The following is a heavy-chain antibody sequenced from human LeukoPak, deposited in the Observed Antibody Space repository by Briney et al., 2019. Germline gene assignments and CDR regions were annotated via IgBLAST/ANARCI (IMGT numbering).Heavy chain of an antibody. Sequence: SETLSLTCTVSGGSISSSSYYWGWIRQPPGKGLEWIGSIYYSGSTYYNPSLKSRVTISVDTSKNQFSLKLSSVTAADTAVYYCATGGTMVRGVIRSFDPWGQGTLVTVSS. CDR1: GGSISSSSYY. J-gene: IGHJ5*02. V-gene: IGHV4-39*01. CDR2: IYYSGST. CDR3: ATGGTMVRGVIRSFDP. D-gene: IGHD3-10*01.